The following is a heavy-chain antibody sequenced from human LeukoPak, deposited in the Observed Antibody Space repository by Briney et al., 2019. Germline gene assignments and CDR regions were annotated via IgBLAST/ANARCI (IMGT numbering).Heavy chain of an antibody. J-gene: IGHJ4*02. CDR2: ITPLFGTA. CDR3: ARASGDSSNYDFPKPYSY. CDR1: GGTFSKYT. Sequence: GASVKVSCKASGGTFSKYTISWVRQRPGQGLEWMGGITPLFGTANYAQKFQGRVTITADESASTVYMELSSLRSEDTAVYYCARASGDSSNYDFPKPYSYWGQGTLVTVSS. D-gene: IGHD3-22*01. V-gene: IGHV1-69*13.